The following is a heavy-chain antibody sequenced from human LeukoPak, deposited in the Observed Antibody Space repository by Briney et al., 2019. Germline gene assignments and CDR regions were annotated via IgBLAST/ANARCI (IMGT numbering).Heavy chain of an antibody. CDR1: GYTFTSYY. J-gene: IGHJ6*02. CDR3: ARGSYYYGSGSPLGGMDV. Sequence: ASVKVSCKASGYTFTSYYINWVRQATGQGLEWMGWMNPNSGNTGYAQKFQGRVTMTRNTSISKAYMELSSLRSEDTAVYYCARGSYYYGSGSPLGGMDVWGQGTTVTVPS. CDR2: MNPNSGNT. D-gene: IGHD3-10*01. V-gene: IGHV1-8*01.